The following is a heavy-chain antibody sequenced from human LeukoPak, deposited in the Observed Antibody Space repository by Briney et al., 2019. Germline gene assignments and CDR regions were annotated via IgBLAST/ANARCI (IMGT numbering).Heavy chain of an antibody. Sequence: PGGSLRLSCAASGFTFSNYGMHWVRQAPGKGLEWVAFIRYDGSNKYYADSVKGRFTISRDNSKNTLSLQMYSLRAEDTAVYYCAKAYDTSGYFHYWGQGTLVTVSS. CDR1: GFTFSNYG. D-gene: IGHD3-22*01. J-gene: IGHJ4*02. V-gene: IGHV3-30*02. CDR3: AKAYDTSGYFHY. CDR2: IRYDGSNK.